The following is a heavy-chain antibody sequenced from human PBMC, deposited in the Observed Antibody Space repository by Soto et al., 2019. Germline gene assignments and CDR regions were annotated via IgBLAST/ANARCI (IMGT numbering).Heavy chain of an antibody. Sequence: GGSLRLSCAASGFTFSSCAMHWVRQAPGKGLEWVAVISYDGSNKYYADSVKGRFTISRDNSKNTLYLQMNSLRAEDTAVYYCARDLGYSITHYFDYWGQGTLVTVSS. D-gene: IGHD5-18*01. CDR2: ISYDGSNK. CDR1: GFTFSSCA. V-gene: IGHV3-30-3*01. J-gene: IGHJ4*02. CDR3: ARDLGYSITHYFDY.